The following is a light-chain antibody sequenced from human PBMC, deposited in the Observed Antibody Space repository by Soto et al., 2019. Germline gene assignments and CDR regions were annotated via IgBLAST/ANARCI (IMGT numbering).Light chain of an antibody. CDR3: QQRSNGTPLT. CDR1: QSVSSD. V-gene: IGKV3-11*01. J-gene: IGKJ4*01. CDR2: DAS. Sequence: DIVLTQSPATLSLSPGEGATFSCRASQSVSSDLVWYQHKPVQAPRHLIYDASNRATGTPARFSGSGSGTDFTLTISSLEPEDFAVYYCQQRSNGTPLTFGGGTKVDI.